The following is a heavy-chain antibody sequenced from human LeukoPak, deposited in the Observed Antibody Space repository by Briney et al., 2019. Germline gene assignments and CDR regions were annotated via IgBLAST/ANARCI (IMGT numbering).Heavy chain of an antibody. Sequence: GGSLRLSCAASGFTFSSYSMNWVRQAPGKGPEWVSSISSSSSYIYYADSVKGRFTISRDNAKNSLYLQMNSLRAEDTAVYYCTGEAAAGPVGSDYWGQGTLVTVSS. CDR2: ISSSSSYI. D-gene: IGHD6-13*01. CDR3: TGEAAAGPVGSDY. V-gene: IGHV3-21*01. CDR1: GFTFSSYS. J-gene: IGHJ4*02.